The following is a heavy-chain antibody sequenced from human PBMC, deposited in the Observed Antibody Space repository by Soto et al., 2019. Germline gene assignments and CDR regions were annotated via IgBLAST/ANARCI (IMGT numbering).Heavy chain of an antibody. Sequence: GGSLRLSCAASGFTFSTYWMNWVRQAPGKGLVWVSLINPDGRTTTYADTVKGRFTISRDNSKKTLYLQMNNLRTEDTAVYYCAKGNVVVRAPKSLWRPADTYSPCYFDSWGQGTLVTVSS. D-gene: IGHD2-15*01. V-gene: IGHV3-74*01. J-gene: IGHJ4*02. CDR1: GFTFSTYW. CDR2: INPDGRTT. CDR3: AKGNVVVRAPKSLWRPADTYSPCYFDS.